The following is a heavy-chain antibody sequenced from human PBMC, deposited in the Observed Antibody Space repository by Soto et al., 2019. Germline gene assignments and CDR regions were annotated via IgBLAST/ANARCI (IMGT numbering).Heavy chain of an antibody. D-gene: IGHD3-10*01. CDR3: ASGSGNYPKYNWFDP. CDR2: ISTSDGDT. CDR1: GFAFSDYA. J-gene: IGHJ5*02. V-gene: IGHV3-23*01. Sequence: PGGSLRLSCAASGFAFSDYAMTWVRQAPGKGLEWVSTISTSDGDTYYADSVKGRSTISRDNSRNTLYLQMSSLRAEDTAVYYCASGSGNYPKYNWFDPWAQGTLVTVSS.